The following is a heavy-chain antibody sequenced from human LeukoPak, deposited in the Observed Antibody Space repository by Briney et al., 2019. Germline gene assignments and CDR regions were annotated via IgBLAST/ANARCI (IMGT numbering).Heavy chain of an antibody. CDR1: GGSFSGYY. CDR3: ARGLTYCSSTSCYKRWFDP. J-gene: IGHJ5*02. D-gene: IGHD2-2*02. CDR2: INHSGST. Sequence: SETLSLTCAVYGGSFSGYYWSWIRQPPGKGLEWIGEINHSGSTNHNPSLKSRVTISVDTSKNQFSLKLSSVTAADTAVYYCARGLTYCSSTSCYKRWFDPWGQGTLVTVSS. V-gene: IGHV4-34*01.